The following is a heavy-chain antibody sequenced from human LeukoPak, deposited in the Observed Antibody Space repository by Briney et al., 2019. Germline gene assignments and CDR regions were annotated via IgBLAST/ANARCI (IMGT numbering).Heavy chain of an antibody. V-gene: IGHV4-34*01. J-gene: IGHJ6*03. Sequence: SETLSLTCAVYGGSFSGYYWSWIRQPPGKGLEWIGEINHSGSTNYNPSLKSRVTISVDTSKNQFSLKLSSVTAADTAVYYCARGLRGVVVTAIPYYYYYMDVWGKGTTVTVSS. CDR3: ARGLRGVVVTAIPYYYYYMDV. CDR1: GGSFSGYY. CDR2: INHSGST. D-gene: IGHD2-21*02.